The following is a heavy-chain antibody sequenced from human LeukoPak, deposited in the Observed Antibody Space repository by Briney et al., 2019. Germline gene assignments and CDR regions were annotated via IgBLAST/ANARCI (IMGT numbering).Heavy chain of an antibody. V-gene: IGHV3-30*04. D-gene: IGHD6-13*01. CDR1: GFTFSSYA. CDR2: ISYDGSNK. J-gene: IGHJ6*03. CDR3: ARDPAAAQLYYMDV. Sequence: GGSLRLSCAASGFTFSSYAMHWVRQAPGKGLEWVAVISYDGSNKYYADSVKGRFTISRDNSKNTLYLQMNSLRAEDTAVYYCARDPAAAQLYYMDVWGKGTTVTVSS.